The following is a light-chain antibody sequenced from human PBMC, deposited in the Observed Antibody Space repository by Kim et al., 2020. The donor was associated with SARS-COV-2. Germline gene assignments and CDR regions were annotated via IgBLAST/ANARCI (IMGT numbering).Light chain of an antibody. CDR2: GKN. Sequence: ALGQTVRITCQGDILRSYFASWYQQMPGQAPMLVIFGKNNRPSGIPDRFSGSNSGSTASLTITGAQAEDEADYYCSSRDIGAYHVVFGGGTKVTVL. J-gene: IGLJ3*02. CDR1: ILRSYF. V-gene: IGLV3-19*01. CDR3: SSRDIGAYHVV.